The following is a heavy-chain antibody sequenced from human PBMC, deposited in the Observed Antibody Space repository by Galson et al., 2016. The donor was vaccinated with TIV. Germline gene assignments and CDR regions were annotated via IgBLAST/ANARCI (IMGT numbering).Heavy chain of an antibody. J-gene: IGHJ3*02. CDR3: AREVAHVDSVILNAVAFDI. D-gene: IGHD3-16*01. V-gene: IGHV1-69*08. Sequence: SVKVSCKASGDTFSSFSIIWVRQAPGQGLEWMGRIIPLLDKTNYVQKFQDRVTITADRSMSTAYMELSSLRSEDTAVYYCAREVAHVDSVILNAVAFDIWGQGTKVTVSS. CDR1: GDTFSSFS. CDR2: IIPLLDKT.